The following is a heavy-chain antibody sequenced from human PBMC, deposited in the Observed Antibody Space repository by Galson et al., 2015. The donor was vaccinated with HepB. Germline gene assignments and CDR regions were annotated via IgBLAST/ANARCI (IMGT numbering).Heavy chain of an antibody. CDR1: GFTFSSYE. J-gene: IGHJ6*02. CDR2: ISSSGSTI. CDR3: ARDGSSWYGALYYYYYYGMDV. D-gene: IGHD6-13*01. V-gene: IGHV3-48*03. Sequence: SLRLSCAASGFTFSSYEMNWVRQAPGKGLEWVSYISSSGSTIYYADSVKGRFTISRDNAKNSLYLQMNSLRAEDTAVYYCARDGSSWYGALYYYYYYGMDVWGQGTTVTVSS.